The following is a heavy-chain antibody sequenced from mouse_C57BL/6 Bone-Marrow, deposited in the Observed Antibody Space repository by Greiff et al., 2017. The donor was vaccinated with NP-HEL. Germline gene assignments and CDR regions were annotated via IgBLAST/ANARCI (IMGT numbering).Heavy chain of an antibody. D-gene: IGHD1-1*01. CDR2: IRLKSDNYAT. V-gene: IGHV6-3*01. J-gene: IGHJ1*03. CDR1: GFTFSNYW. Sequence: EVQGVESGGGLVQPGGSMKLSCVASGFTFSNYWMNWVRQSPEKGLEWVAQIRLKSDNYATHYAESVKGRFTISRDDSKSSVYLQMNNLRAEDTGIYYCTVYYGSSYGYFDVWGTGTTVTVSS. CDR3: TVYYGSSYGYFDV.